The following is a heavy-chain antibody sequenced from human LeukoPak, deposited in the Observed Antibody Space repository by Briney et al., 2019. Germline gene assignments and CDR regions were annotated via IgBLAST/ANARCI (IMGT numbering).Heavy chain of an antibody. CDR1: GYPFITYG. CDR2: INTYNGDT. V-gene: IGHV1-18*01. Sequence: GASVKVSCKASGYPFITYGINWVRQAPGQGLEWMGWINTYNGDTNYAQKFQGRGTMTADASTSTVYIELRSLTSDDTAAYYCAREWWGYDVLTGDNWFDPWGQGTLVTVSS. CDR3: AREWWGYDVLTGDNWFDP. D-gene: IGHD3-9*01. J-gene: IGHJ5*02.